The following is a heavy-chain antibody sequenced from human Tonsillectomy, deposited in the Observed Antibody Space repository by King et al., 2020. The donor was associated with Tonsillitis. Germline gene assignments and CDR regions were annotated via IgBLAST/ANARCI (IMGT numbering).Heavy chain of an antibody. CDR1: GFTFSDYY. CDR2: ISSSGSTI. CDR3: ASPTPCQLLPIDY. V-gene: IGHV3-11*01. D-gene: IGHD2-2*01. Sequence: VQLVESGGGLVKPGGSLRLSCAASGFTFSDYYMTWIRQAPGKGLEWVSYISSSGSTISYADSVKGRFTISRDNAKNSLYLQMNSLRAEDTAVYYCASPTPCQLLPIDYWGQGTLVTVSS. J-gene: IGHJ4*02.